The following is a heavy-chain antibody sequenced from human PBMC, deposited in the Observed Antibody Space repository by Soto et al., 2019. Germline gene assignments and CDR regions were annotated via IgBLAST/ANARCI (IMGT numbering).Heavy chain of an antibody. CDR1: GFTLSGSA. CDR3: TRVLRTRTTGTTHYGMDV. J-gene: IGHJ6*02. Sequence: EVQLVESGGGLVQPGGSLKLSCAASGFTLSGSAMHWVRQASGKGLEWVGRIRSKANSYATAYAASVKGRFTISRDDSKNTAYLQMNSLKTEDTAVYYCTRVLRTRTTGTTHYGMDVWGQGTTVTVSS. V-gene: IGHV3-73*02. D-gene: IGHD1-1*01. CDR2: IRSKANSYAT.